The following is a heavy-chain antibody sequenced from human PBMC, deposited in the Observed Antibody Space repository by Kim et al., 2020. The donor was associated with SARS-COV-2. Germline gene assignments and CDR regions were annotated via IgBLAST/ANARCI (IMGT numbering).Heavy chain of an antibody. D-gene: IGHD1-7*01. V-gene: IGHV1-2*02. CDR3: ANTGTNWLYNWFDP. CDR2: INPNSGGT. CDR1: GYTFTGYY. Sequence: ASVKVSCKASGYTFTGYYMHWVQEAPGQGLEWMGWINPNSGGTNYAQKFQGRVTMTRDTSISTAYMELSRLRSDDTAVYYCANTGTNWLYNWFDPWGQGTLVTVSS. J-gene: IGHJ5*02.